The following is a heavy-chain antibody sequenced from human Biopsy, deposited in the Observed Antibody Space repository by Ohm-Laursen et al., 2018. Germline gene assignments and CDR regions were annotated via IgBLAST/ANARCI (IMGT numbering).Heavy chain of an antibody. J-gene: IGHJ2*01. D-gene: IGHD4/OR15-4a*01. V-gene: IGHV3-23*01. CDR3: AKDRRTMRILYFDL. CDR2: ISSSGNST. CDR1: GFTFSNYG. Sequence: SLRLSCAASGFTFSNYGMSWVRQAPGKGLEWVSGISSSGNSTYYAGSVKGRFTISRDNSKNTLHLQLNSLRVDDTAVYYCAKDRRTMRILYFDLWGRGTLVTVSS.